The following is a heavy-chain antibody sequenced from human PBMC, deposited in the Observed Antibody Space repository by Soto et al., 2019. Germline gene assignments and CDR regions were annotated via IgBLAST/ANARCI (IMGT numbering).Heavy chain of an antibody. J-gene: IGHJ4*02. CDR2: IKQDGSEK. CDR1: GFTFNSYW. Sequence: PGGSLRLSCAASGFTFNSYWMGWVRQFPGKGLEWVANIKQDGSEKNYVDSVKGRFTISRDNAKKSLYLQMNSLRAEDTAVYYCARENYFDYWGQGTLVTSPQ. V-gene: IGHV3-7*04. CDR3: ARENYFDY.